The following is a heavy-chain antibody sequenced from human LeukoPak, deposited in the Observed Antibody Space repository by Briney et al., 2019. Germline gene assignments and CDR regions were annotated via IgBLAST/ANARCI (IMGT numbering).Heavy chain of an antibody. Sequence: GGSLRLSCAASGFTFSNYWMSWVRQAPGKGLEWVSAISGGGGSTYYADSVKGRFTISRDNSKNTLYLQMNSLRAEDTAVYYCAKVAPASSGWTFDYWGQGTLVTVSS. V-gene: IGHV3-23*01. D-gene: IGHD6-19*01. CDR3: AKVAPASSGWTFDY. CDR1: GFTFSNYW. J-gene: IGHJ4*02. CDR2: ISGGGGST.